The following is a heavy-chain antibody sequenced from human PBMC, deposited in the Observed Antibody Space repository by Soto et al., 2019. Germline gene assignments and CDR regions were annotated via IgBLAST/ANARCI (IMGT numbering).Heavy chain of an antibody. D-gene: IGHD3-22*01. V-gene: IGHV1-18*01. CDR1: GYSFSSYG. CDR2: INTYNGNR. Sequence: QVQLVQSGAELRKPGASVKVSCKASGYSFSSYGINWVRQAPGQGLEWMGWINTYNGNRNYAQKFEDRVTMTTATSTKRVYMELRSLRSDDTGIYYSGRDRLRGHASSGFFSWGQGTLVTVSS. CDR3: GRDRLRGHASSGFFS. J-gene: IGHJ5*02.